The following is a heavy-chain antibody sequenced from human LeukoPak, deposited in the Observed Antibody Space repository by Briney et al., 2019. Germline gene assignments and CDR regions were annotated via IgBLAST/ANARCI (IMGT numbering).Heavy chain of an antibody. D-gene: IGHD1-14*01. Sequence: PSETLSLTCTVSGGSISSYYWSWIRQPPGKGLEWIGYLSYSGSTNYNPSLKSRVTISLDTSKNQFSLKLSSLTAADTAVYYCARDRKYYYHMDVWGKGTTVTVSS. CDR2: LSYSGST. CDR3: ARDRKYYYHMDV. V-gene: IGHV4-59*12. J-gene: IGHJ6*03. CDR1: GGSISSYY.